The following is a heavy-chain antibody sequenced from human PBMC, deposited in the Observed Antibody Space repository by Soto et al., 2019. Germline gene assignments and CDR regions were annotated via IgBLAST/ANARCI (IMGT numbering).Heavy chain of an antibody. D-gene: IGHD4-17*01. J-gene: IGHJ4*02. CDR1: GYTFTSYG. CDR2: ISAYNGNT. CDR3: ARANATDKYYFDY. V-gene: IGHV1-18*01. Sequence: QVQLVQSGAEVKKPGASVKVSCKASGYTFTSYGISWVRQAPGQGLEWMGWISAYNGNTNYAQKFQGWVTMTRDTSISTAYMELSRLRSDDTAVYYCARANATDKYYFDYWGQGTLVTVSS.